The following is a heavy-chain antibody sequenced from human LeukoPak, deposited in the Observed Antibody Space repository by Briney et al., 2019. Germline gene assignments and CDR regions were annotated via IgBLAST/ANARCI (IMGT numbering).Heavy chain of an antibody. CDR1: GGTFSSYA. Sequence: GASVKVSCKASGGTFSSYAISWVRQAPGQGLEWMGWISAYNGNTNYAQKLQGRLTVTTDTSTSTAYMELRSLRSDDTAVYYCARDGIVATIPSTYFDLWGRGTLVTVSS. J-gene: IGHJ2*01. V-gene: IGHV1-18*01. CDR2: ISAYNGNT. D-gene: IGHD5-12*01. CDR3: ARDGIVATIPSTYFDL.